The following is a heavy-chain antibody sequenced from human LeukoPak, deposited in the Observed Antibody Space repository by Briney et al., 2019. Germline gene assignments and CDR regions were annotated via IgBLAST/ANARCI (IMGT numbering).Heavy chain of an antibody. J-gene: IGHJ6*02. D-gene: IGHD6-13*01. CDR3: ARDLGDSSSYYYYYYGMDV. V-gene: IGHV4-39*02. Sequence: SETLSLTCTVSGGSISSSSYYWGWIRQPPGEGLEWMGSIYYSGSTYYNPSLKSRVTISVDTSKNQFSLKLSSVTAADTAVYYCARDLGDSSSYYYYYYGMDVWGQGTTVTVSS. CDR2: IYYSGST. CDR1: GGSISSSSYY.